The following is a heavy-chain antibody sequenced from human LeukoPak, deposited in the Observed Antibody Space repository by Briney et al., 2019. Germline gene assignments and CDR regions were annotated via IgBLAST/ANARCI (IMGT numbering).Heavy chain of an antibody. V-gene: IGHV3-48*02. D-gene: IGHD3-10*01. CDR2: ISSSSSTI. J-gene: IGHJ3*02. CDR3: ARDLSGRYAFDI. Sequence: GGSLRLSCAASGFNFTSYAMSWVRQAPGKGLEWVSYISSSSSTIYYADSVKGRFTISRDNAKNSLYLQMNSLRDEDTAVYYCARDLSGRYAFDIWGQGTMVTVPS. CDR1: GFNFTSYA.